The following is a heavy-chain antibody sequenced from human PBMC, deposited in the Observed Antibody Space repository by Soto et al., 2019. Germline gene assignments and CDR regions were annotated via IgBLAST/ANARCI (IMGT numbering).Heavy chain of an antibody. J-gene: IGHJ5*02. CDR3: AKGRPRRPQWLLTYNWFDP. V-gene: IGHV3-30*18. D-gene: IGHD3-22*01. CDR2: ISYDGSNK. Sequence: VGSLRLSCAASVFTFSSYGMHWVRHAPGKWLEWVAVISYDGSNKYYADSVKGRFTISRDNSKNTLYLQMNSLRAEDTAVYYCAKGRPRRPQWLLTYNWFDPWGQGTLVSVS. CDR1: VFTFSSYG.